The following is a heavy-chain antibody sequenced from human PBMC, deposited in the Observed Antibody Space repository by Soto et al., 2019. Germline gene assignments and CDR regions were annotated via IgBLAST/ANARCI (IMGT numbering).Heavy chain of an antibody. CDR1: GGSISSGGYS. CDR3: AKAENDYGDYLRYNWFDP. Sequence: QLQLQESGSGLVKPSQTLSLTCAVSGGSISSGGYSRSWIRQPPGKGLEWIGYIYHSGSTYYNPSLKSRVTRSVDRSKNQFSLKLSSVTAADTAVYYCAKAENDYGDYLRYNWFDPWGQGTLVTVSS. J-gene: IGHJ5*02. CDR2: IYHSGST. V-gene: IGHV4-30-2*01. D-gene: IGHD4-17*01.